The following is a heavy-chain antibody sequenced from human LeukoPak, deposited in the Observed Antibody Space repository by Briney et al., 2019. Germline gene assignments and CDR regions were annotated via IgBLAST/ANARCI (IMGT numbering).Heavy chain of an antibody. CDR1: GFTFDDYG. CDR2: INWNGGST. V-gene: IGHV3-20*04. CDR3: ARDSPYNWNDGNFDY. D-gene: IGHD1-20*01. J-gene: IGHJ4*02. Sequence: PGGSLRLSCAASGFTFDDYGMSWVRQAPGKGLEWVSGINWNGGSTGYADSVKGRFTISRDNAKKSLYLQMNSLRAEDTALYYCARDSPYNWNDGNFDYWGQGTLVTVSS.